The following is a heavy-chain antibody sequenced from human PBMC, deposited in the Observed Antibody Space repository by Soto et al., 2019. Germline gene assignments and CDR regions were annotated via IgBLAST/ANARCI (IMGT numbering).Heavy chain of an antibody. J-gene: IGHJ4*02. D-gene: IGHD2-2*01. Sequence: VGSLRLSCAASGFTFSSYGMHWVRQAPGKGLEWVAVISYDGSNKYYADSVKGRFTISRDNSKNTLYLQMNSLRAEDTAVYYCAKDRIVVVPAAMDFDYWGQGTLVTVSS. CDR1: GFTFSSYG. CDR3: AKDRIVVVPAAMDFDY. V-gene: IGHV3-30*18. CDR2: ISYDGSNK.